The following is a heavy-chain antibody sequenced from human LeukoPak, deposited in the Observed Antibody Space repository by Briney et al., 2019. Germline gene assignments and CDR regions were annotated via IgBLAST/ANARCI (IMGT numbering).Heavy chain of an antibody. Sequence: GGSLRLSCSASGFTFSSYAMHWVRQAPGRGLEYVSAISSNGGSTYYADSVKGRFTISRDNSKNTLYLQMNGLRAEDTAVYYCATYRRGYHDSSESYYFDYWGQGTLVTVSS. CDR1: GFTFSSYA. CDR2: ISSNGGST. CDR3: ATYRRGYHDSSESYYFDY. V-gene: IGHV3-64*04. J-gene: IGHJ4*02. D-gene: IGHD3-22*01.